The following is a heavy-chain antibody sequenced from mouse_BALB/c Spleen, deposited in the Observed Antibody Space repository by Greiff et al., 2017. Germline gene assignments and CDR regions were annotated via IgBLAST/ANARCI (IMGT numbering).Heavy chain of an antibody. Sequence: VQLQQSGAELAKPGASVKMSCKASGYTFTSYWMHWVKQRPGQGLEWIGYINPSTGYTEYNQKFKDKATLTADKSSSTAYMQLSSLTSEDSAVYYCARWFPYYFDYWGQGTTLTVSS. V-gene: IGHV1-7*01. J-gene: IGHJ2*01. CDR2: INPSTGYT. CDR1: GYTFTSYW. D-gene: IGHD2-2*01. CDR3: ARWFPYYFDY.